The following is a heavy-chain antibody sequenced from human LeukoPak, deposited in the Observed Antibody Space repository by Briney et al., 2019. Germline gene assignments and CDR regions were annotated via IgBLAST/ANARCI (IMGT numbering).Heavy chain of an antibody. D-gene: IGHD3-10*01. CDR2: ISGSGGDT. CDR1: GFTFSSYA. J-gene: IGHJ4*02. Sequence: PGGSLRLSCAASGFTFSSYAMTWVRQAPGKGLEWVSAISGSGGDTYYSDSVKGRFTISRDNSKNTLYLQMNSLRAEDTAVYYCAKGSGSYKGIDYWGQGILVTVSS. CDR3: AKGSGSYKGIDY. V-gene: IGHV3-23*01.